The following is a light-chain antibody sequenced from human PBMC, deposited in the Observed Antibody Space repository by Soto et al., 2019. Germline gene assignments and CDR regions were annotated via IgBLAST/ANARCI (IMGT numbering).Light chain of an antibody. CDR2: DAS. CDR3: QQANIFPFT. CDR1: QSVRTY. J-gene: IGKJ5*01. V-gene: IGKV3-11*01. Sequence: EIVLTQSPVTLSLSPGERATLSCRASQSVRTYLAWYQVKPGQAPRLLIYDASRRASGVPARFSGSGSGTDFTLTISSLQPEDFATYYCQQANIFPFTFGQGTRLEIK.